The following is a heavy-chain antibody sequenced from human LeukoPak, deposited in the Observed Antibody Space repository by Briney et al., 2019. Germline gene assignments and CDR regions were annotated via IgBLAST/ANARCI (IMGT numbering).Heavy chain of an antibody. CDR2: INPNSGGT. CDR1: GYTFTGYY. D-gene: IGHD4-17*01. Sequence: GASVKVSCKASGYTFTGYYMHWVRQAPGQGLEWMGWINPNSGGTNYAQKFQGRVTMTRDTSISTAYMELSRLRSADTAVYYCAREPHYGDDNDAFDIWGQGTMVTVSS. J-gene: IGHJ3*02. V-gene: IGHV1-2*02. CDR3: AREPHYGDDNDAFDI.